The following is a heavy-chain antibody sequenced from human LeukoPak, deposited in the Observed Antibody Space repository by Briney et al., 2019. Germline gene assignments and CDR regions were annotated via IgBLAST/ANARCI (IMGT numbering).Heavy chain of an antibody. CDR3: ARGVSRGYYYYGMDV. Sequence: GGSLRLSCAASGFTFSGYGMHWVRQAPGKGLEWVAVIWYDGSNKYYADSVKGRFTISRDNSKNTLYLQMNSLRAEDTAVYYCARGVSRGYYYYGMDVWGQGTTVTVSS. CDR2: IWYDGSNK. V-gene: IGHV3-33*01. CDR1: GFTFSGYG. J-gene: IGHJ6*02.